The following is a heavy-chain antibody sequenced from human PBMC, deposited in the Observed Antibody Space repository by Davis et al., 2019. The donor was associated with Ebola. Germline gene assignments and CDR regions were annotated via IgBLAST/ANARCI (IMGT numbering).Heavy chain of an antibody. V-gene: IGHV5-51*01. D-gene: IGHD6-13*01. Sequence: KVSCKGSEYSFTNYWIGWVRQMPGKGLEWMGIIYPGDSDTRYSPSFQGQVTISADKSISTAYLQWSSLKASDTAMYYCARPTYSTTPYYYYALDVWGQGTTVTVSS. CDR2: IYPGDSDT. CDR3: ARPTYSTTPYYYYALDV. CDR1: EYSFTNYW. J-gene: IGHJ6*02.